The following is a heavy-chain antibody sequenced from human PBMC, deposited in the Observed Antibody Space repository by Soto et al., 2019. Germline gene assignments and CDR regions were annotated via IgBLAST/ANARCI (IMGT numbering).Heavy chain of an antibody. CDR2: FDPEDGET. V-gene: IGHV1-24*01. D-gene: IGHD6-19*01. Sequence: ASVKVSCKVSGYTXTELSMHWVRQAPGKGLEWMGGFDPEDGETIYAQKFQGRVTMTEDTSTDTAYMELSSLRSEDTAVYYCASAQWLATHSYFDYWGQGTLVTVSS. J-gene: IGHJ4*02. CDR3: ASAQWLATHSYFDY. CDR1: GYTXTELS.